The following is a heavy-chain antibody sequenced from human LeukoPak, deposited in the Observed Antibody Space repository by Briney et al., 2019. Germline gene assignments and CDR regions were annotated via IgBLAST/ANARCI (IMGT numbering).Heavy chain of an antibody. J-gene: IGHJ5*02. CDR3: ARETLYYGSRWFDP. V-gene: IGHV3-33*01. CDR1: GFIFSSYG. Sequence: PGGSLRLSCAASGFIFSSYGMQWVRQAPGKGLEWVALIWYDGSNKYYADSVKGRFTISRDDSKKTLYLQMNSLRAEDTAVYFCARETLYYGSRWFDPWGQGTLVTVSS. D-gene: IGHD3-10*01. CDR2: IWYDGSNK.